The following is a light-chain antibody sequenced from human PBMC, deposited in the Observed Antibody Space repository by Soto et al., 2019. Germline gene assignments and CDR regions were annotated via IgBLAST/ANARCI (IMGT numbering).Light chain of an antibody. V-gene: IGKV1-39*01. J-gene: IGKJ1*01. Sequence: DIQMTQSPSSLSASVGNRVTITCQASQDIATYLNWYQQKPGKAPKLLIYAASSLQSEVPSRFSGSGSGTEFTLTISSLQPEDFATYYCQQSYSTPGTFGQGTKVEIK. CDR1: QDIATY. CDR3: QQSYSTPGT. CDR2: AAS.